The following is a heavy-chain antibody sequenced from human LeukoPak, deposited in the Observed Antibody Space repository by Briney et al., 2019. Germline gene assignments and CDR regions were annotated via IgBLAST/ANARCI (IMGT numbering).Heavy chain of an antibody. CDR1: GGSISSYY. J-gene: IGHJ4*02. CDR3: ARGGPMATGLDY. CDR2: IYYSGST. Sequence: SETLSLTCTVSGGSISSYYWSWIRQPPGKGLEWIGYIYYSGSTNYNPSLKSRVTMSVDTSKNQFSLKLSSVTAADTAVYYCARGGPMATGLDYWGQGTLVTVSS. D-gene: IGHD3-9*01. V-gene: IGHV4-59*01.